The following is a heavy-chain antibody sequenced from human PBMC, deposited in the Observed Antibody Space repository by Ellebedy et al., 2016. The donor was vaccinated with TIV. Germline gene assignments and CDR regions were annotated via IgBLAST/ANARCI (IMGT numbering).Heavy chain of an antibody. Sequence: PGGSLRLSCAASGFSVGNFYTTWVRQAPGKGLEWVSIISANGGTTYYADSVKGRFTISRDNSKNTLFLQMSSLRAEDTAVYFCARRSTDFAFDSWGQGTLVTVSS. J-gene: IGHJ4*02. V-gene: IGHV3-23*01. CDR1: GFSVGNFY. D-gene: IGHD3/OR15-3a*01. CDR2: ISANGGTT. CDR3: ARRSTDFAFDS.